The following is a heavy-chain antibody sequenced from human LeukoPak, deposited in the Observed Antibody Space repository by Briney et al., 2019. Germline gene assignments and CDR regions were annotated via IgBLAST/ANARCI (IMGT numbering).Heavy chain of an antibody. CDR2: ISSSGSAT. V-gene: IGHV3-48*01. Sequence: GGSLRLSCAASGFTFSSYSMNWVRQAPGKGLEWVSYISSSGSATYYADSVKGRFTISRDNAKISLYLQMNSLRAEDTAVYYCARTPTPVGGMDVWGKGTTLTVSS. CDR3: ARTPTPVGGMDV. D-gene: IGHD3-16*01. CDR1: GFTFSSYS. J-gene: IGHJ6*03.